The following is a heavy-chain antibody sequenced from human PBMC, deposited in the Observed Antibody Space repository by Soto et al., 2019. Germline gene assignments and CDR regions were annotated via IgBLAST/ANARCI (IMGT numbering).Heavy chain of an antibody. CDR2: FNPSGGST. CDR1: GYTFNSYY. J-gene: IGHJ2*01. Sequence: QVQLVQSGAEVKKPGASEKVSCKASGYTFNSYYIHWVRQAPGQGLEWMGIFNPSGGSTNYPQKLQGRVTLTWDTSTSTVYMELSSLRSEDTAIYFCARGGYDWYFDLWGRGTLVTVSS. CDR3: ARGGYDWYFDL. V-gene: IGHV1-46*02. D-gene: IGHD5-18*01.